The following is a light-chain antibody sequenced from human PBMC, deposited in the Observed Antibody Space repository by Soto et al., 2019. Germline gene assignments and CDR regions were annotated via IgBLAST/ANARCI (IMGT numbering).Light chain of an antibody. CDR1: QSVTNS. Sequence: EIVLTQSPATLSSSPGERATLSCRASQSVTNSLAWYQQKPGQAPRLLVYDASNRATGIPTRFSGSGSGTDFTLTISNLEPEDFAVYYCQQHISWPLTFGGGTKVDNK. V-gene: IGKV3-11*01. J-gene: IGKJ4*01. CDR3: QQHISWPLT. CDR2: DAS.